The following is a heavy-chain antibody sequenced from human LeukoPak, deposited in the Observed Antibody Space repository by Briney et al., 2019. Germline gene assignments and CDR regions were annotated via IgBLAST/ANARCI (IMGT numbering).Heavy chain of an antibody. V-gene: IGHV1-18*01. Sequence: AAVKVSCKASGYTFTSYGISWVRQAPGQGLEWMGWISQYYGNTNYAQKLQGRVTMTTDTSTSTAYMELRSLRSDDTAVYYCARGHPIVVVVAATGWFDPWGQGTLVTVS. D-gene: IGHD2-15*01. CDR1: GYTFTSYG. CDR2: ISQYYGNT. J-gene: IGHJ5*02. CDR3: ARGHPIVVVVAATGWFDP.